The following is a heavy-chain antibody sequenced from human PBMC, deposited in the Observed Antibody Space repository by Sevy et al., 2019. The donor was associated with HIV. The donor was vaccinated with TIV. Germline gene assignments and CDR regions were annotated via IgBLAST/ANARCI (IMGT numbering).Heavy chain of an antibody. CDR2: IFSGGGT. D-gene: IGHD3-22*01. V-gene: IGHV3-53*01. J-gene: IGHJ3*02. CDR3: ARGATFYSDSSGRVLSVLGAFDI. CDR1: GFTVSSNY. Sequence: GGSLRLSCAASGFTVSSNYMSWVRQAPGKGLEWVSIIFSGGGTYYADPVQGRFTISRDNSKNMVYLQMNSLRAEDTAVFYCARGATFYSDSSGRVLSVLGAFDIWGRGTMVTVSS.